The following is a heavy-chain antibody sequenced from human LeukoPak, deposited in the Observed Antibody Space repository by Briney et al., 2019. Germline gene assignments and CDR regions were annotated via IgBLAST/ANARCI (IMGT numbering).Heavy chain of an antibody. V-gene: IGHV1-2*02. CDR3: ATEGQEGDGDSIDY. CDR1: GYTFTGYY. CDR2: INPKSGDT. Sequence: GASVKVSCKASGYTFTGYYMHWVRQAPGQGLEWMGWINPKSGDTNHAQKFQGRVTMTRDSSISTDYMELSSLRSDDTAMYYCATEGQEGDGDSIDYWGQGTLVTVS. J-gene: IGHJ4*02. D-gene: IGHD6-13*01.